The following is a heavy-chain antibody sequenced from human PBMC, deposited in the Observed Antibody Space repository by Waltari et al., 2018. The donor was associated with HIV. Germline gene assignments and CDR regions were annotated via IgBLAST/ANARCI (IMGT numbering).Heavy chain of an antibody. CDR2: INAGNGNT. CDR1: GYTFTSYA. CDR3: ARDPQTRDYGEGGWFDP. J-gene: IGHJ5*02. Sequence: QVQLVQSGAEVKKPGASVKVSCKASGYTFTSYAMHWVRQAPGQRLEWMGWINAGNGNTKYSQKFQGRVTITRDTSASTAYMELSSLRSEDTAVYYCARDPQTRDYGEGGWFDPWGQGTLVTVSS. D-gene: IGHD4-17*01. V-gene: IGHV1-3*01.